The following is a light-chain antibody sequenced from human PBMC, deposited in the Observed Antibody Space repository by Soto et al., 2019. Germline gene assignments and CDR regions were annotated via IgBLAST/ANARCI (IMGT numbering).Light chain of an antibody. J-gene: IGKJ5*01. V-gene: IGKV3-11*01. CDR3: QQRRSWPPTIT. CDR2: DAS. Sequence: EIVLTQSPGTLSLSPGERATLSCRASQSVSTYLAWYQQRPGQAPRLLIYDASYRATDIPPRFSGSGSGTDFTLTISRLEPEDFAVYYCQQRRSWPPTITFGQGTRLEIK. CDR1: QSVSTY.